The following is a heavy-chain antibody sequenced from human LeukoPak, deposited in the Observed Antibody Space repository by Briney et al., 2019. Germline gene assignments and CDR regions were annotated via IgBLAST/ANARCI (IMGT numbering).Heavy chain of an antibody. CDR2: ISSSGSTI. Sequence: PGGSLRLSCAASGFIFSSYEMNWVRQAPGKGLEWVSYISSSGSTIYYADSVKGRFTISRDNAKNSLYLQINSLRAEDTAVYYCARGLRRGYSYGYFDCWGQGTLVTVSS. CDR1: GFIFSSYE. CDR3: ARGLRRGYSYGYFDC. J-gene: IGHJ4*02. V-gene: IGHV3-48*03. D-gene: IGHD5-18*01.